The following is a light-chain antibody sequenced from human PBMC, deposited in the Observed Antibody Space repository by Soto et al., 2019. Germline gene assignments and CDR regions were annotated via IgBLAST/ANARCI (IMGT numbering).Light chain of an antibody. Sequence: QSALAQPASVSGSPGQSITISCTGASGYVGTHSLVSWYQQHPGKAPKVVIYEGHKRPSGVPDRFSGSTSVNTASLTISGLQTDDEADYYCCLYVGATTYVFGTGTKLTVL. CDR3: CLYVGATTYV. J-gene: IGLJ1*01. CDR2: EGH. CDR1: SGYVGTHSL. V-gene: IGLV2-23*01.